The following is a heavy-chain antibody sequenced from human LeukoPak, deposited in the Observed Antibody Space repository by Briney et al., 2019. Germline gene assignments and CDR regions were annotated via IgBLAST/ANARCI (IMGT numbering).Heavy chain of an antibody. Sequence: GGSLRLSCEASGFTFSSYGMHWVRQAPGKGLEWVAVVSADGSNKQYADSVKGRFTTSRDNSKNTLYLQLNSLRTEDTAVYYCAKGGVSDSGSWYGDYFDYWGQGTLVTVSS. CDR3: AKGGVSDSGSWYGDYFDY. D-gene: IGHD6-13*01. V-gene: IGHV3-30*18. CDR2: VSADGSNK. J-gene: IGHJ4*02. CDR1: GFTFSSYG.